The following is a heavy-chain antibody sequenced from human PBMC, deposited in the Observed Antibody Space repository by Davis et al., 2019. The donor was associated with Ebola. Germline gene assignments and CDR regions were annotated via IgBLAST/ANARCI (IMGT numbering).Heavy chain of an antibody. CDR2: IYYSGST. CDR1: GGSISSSSYY. V-gene: IGHV4-39*01. Sequence: SETLSLTCTVSGGSISSSSYYWGWIRQPPGKGLEWIGSIYYSGSTYYNPSLKSRVTIYVDTSKNQFSLKLSSVTAADTAVYYCARKGNYYYYYGMDVWGQGTTVTVSS. CDR3: ARKGNYYYYYGMDV. J-gene: IGHJ6*02.